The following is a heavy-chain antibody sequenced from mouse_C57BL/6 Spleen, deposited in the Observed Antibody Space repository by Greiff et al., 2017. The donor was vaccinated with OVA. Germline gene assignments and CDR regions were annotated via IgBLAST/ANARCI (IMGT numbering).Heavy chain of an antibody. CDR1: GYTFTSYW. Sequence: QVQLQQSGAELVRPGSSVKLSCKASGYTFTSYWMHWVKQRPIQGLEWIGNIDPSDSETHYNQKFKDKATLTVDKSSSTAYMQLSSLTSEDSAVYYCARGRGPDFDYWGQGTPLTVSS. V-gene: IGHV1-52*01. CDR2: IDPSDSET. CDR3: ARGRGPDFDY. J-gene: IGHJ2*01. D-gene: IGHD3-3*01.